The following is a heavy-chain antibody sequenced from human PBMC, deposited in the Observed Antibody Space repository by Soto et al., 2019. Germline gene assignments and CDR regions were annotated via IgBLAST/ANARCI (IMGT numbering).Heavy chain of an antibody. J-gene: IGHJ4*02. CDR2: ISRDSTTT. Sequence: EVQLVESGGGLVQPGGSLRLSCAASGFTFSTYTMHWVRQAPGKGLEWVSYISRDSTTTYYADSVKGRLTISRDNAKSSLYLQMDSLRAEDTAVYYCARDGRFGEILSNWGQGTLVTVSS. CDR1: GFTFSTYT. V-gene: IGHV3-48*01. CDR3: ARDGRFGEILSN. D-gene: IGHD3-10*01.